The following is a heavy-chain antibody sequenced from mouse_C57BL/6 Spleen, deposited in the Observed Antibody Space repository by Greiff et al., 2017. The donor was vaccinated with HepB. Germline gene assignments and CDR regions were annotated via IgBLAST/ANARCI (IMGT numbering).Heavy chain of an antibody. V-gene: IGHV1-19*01. J-gene: IGHJ4*01. D-gene: IGHD1-1*01. CDR3: ANYYGSSYDYAMDY. Sequence: EVKLQESGPVLVKPGASVKMSCKASGYTFTDYYMNWVKQSHGKSLEWIGVINPYNGGTSYNQKFKGKATLTVDKSSSTAYMELNSLTSEDSAVYYCANYYGSSYDYAMDYWGQGTSVTVSS. CDR1: GYTFTDYY. CDR2: INPYNGGT.